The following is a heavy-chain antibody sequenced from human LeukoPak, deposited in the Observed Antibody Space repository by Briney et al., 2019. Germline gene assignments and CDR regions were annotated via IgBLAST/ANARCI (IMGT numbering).Heavy chain of an antibody. CDR1: GFTFSSYS. CDR2: ISSSSSYI. J-gene: IGHJ4*02. CDR3: ARAGSSSLCY. V-gene: IGHV3-21*01. Sequence: GGSLGLSCAASGFTFSSYSMNWVRQAPGKGLEWVSSISSSSSYIYYADSVKGRFTISRDNAKNSLYLQMNSLRAEDTAVYYCARAGSSSLCYWGQGTLVTVSS. D-gene: IGHD6-13*01.